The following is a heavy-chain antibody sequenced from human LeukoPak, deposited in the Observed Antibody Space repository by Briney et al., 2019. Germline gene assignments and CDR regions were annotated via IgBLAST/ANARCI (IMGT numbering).Heavy chain of an antibody. D-gene: IGHD3-10*01. CDR1: GFTVSSNY. CDR2: ISGSGGST. J-gene: IGHJ4*02. Sequence: GGSLRLSCAASGFTVSSNYMSWVRQAPGKGLEWVSAISGSGGSTYYADSVKGRFTISRDNSKNTLYLQMNSLRAEDTAVYYCASYGSGSLDDYWGQGTLVTVSS. V-gene: IGHV3-23*01. CDR3: ASYGSGSLDDY.